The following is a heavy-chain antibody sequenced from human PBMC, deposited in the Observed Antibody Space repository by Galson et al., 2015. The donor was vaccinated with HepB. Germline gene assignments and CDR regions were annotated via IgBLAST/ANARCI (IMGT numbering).Heavy chain of an antibody. Sequence: SVKVSCKASGGTFSSYAISWVRQAPGQGLEWMGGIIPIFGTANYAQKFQGRVTITADKSTSTAYMELSSLRSEDTAVYYCAQNYYDSSGYFFGDGDGNAFDIWGQGTMVTVSS. D-gene: IGHD3-22*01. CDR1: GGTFSSYA. V-gene: IGHV1-69*06. J-gene: IGHJ3*02. CDR3: AQNYYDSSGYFFGDGDGNAFDI. CDR2: IIPIFGTA.